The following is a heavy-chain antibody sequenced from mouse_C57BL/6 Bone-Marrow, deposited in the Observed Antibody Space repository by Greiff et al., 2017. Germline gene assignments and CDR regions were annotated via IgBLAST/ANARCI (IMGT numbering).Heavy chain of an antibody. V-gene: IGHV1-39*01. CDR2: INPNYGTT. D-gene: IGHD2-1*01. J-gene: IGHJ4*01. CDR3: AREDGNYEEDAMDY. Sequence: VQLQQSGPELVKPGASVKISCKASGYSFTDYNMNWVKQSNGKSLEWIGVINPNYGTTSYNQKFKGKATLTVDQSSSTAYMQRNSLTSAASAVYYCAREDGNYEEDAMDYWGQGTPVTVSS. CDR1: GYSFTDYN.